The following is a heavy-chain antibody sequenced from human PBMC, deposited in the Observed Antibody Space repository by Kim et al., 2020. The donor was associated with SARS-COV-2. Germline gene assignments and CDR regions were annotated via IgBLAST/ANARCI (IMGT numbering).Heavy chain of an antibody. CDR3: ARGDDDSRGYSPYYSDF. CDR1: GFTFRTYS. J-gene: IGHJ4*02. V-gene: IGHV3-21*01. Sequence: GGSLRLSCAASGFTFRTYSMNWVRQAPGKGLEWVSYSSSSSSYKYYADSVKGRFTISRDNAKNLLYLQMNSLRAEDTAVYYCARGDDDSRGYSPYYSDFWGQGTLVTVSS. D-gene: IGHD3-22*01. CDR2: SSSSSSYK.